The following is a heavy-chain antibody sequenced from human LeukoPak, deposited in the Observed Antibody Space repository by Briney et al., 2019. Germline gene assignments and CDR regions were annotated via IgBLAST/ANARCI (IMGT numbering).Heavy chain of an antibody. D-gene: IGHD3-9*01. CDR1: GYTFTSYY. Sequence: ASVKVSCKASGYTFTSYYMHWVRQAPGQGLEWMGIINPSGGSTSYAQKFQGRVTMTRDMSTSTVYMELSSLRSEDTAVYYCARDWRMYYDILTGTPNWFDPWGQGTLVTVSS. V-gene: IGHV1-46*01. CDR2: INPSGGST. J-gene: IGHJ5*02. CDR3: ARDWRMYYDILTGTPNWFDP.